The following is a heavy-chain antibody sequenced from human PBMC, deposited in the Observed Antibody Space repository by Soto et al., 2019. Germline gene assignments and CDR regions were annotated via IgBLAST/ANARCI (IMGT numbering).Heavy chain of an antibody. J-gene: IGHJ3*02. V-gene: IGHV1-18*01. CDR1: GYTFTSYG. CDR3: ARVRIDVGYSGYFLDAFDI. D-gene: IGHD5-12*01. CDR2: ISAYNGNT. Sequence: QVQLVQYGAEVKKPGASVKVSCKASGYTFTSYGISWVRQAPGQGLEWMGWISAYNGNTDYAQKLQGRVTMTTDTSTSTAYMELRSLRSDDTSVYYCARVRIDVGYSGYFLDAFDIWGQGTMVTVSS.